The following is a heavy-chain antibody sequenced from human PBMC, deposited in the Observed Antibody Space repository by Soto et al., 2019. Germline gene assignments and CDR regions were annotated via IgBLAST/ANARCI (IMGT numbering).Heavy chain of an antibody. D-gene: IGHD4-17*01. CDR3: ARGDDYCGNSGYPYFDL. Sequence: QVQLQESGPGLVKPSQTLSLTCTVSGGSISSGDYYWSWIRQPPGKGLEWIGYIYYSGSTYYNPSLKSRVTISVNTSKNQFSLKLSSVTAADTAVYYCARGDDYCGNSGYPYFDLWGRGTLVTVSS. J-gene: IGHJ2*01. CDR2: IYYSGST. V-gene: IGHV4-30-4*01. CDR1: GGSISSGDYY.